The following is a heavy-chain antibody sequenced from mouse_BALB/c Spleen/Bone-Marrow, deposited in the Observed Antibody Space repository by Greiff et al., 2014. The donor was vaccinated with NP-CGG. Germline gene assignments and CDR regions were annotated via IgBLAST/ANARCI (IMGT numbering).Heavy chain of an antibody. CDR2: INPSSGYN. CDR1: GYSFNSYT. V-gene: IGHV1-4*02. J-gene: IGHJ2*01. Sequence: QVQLQQSAAELARPGASVKMSCKASGYSFNSYTMHWGKQRPGQGLEWIGYINPSSGYNEYNQKFKDKTTLTADKSSSTAYMQLSSLTSEDSAVYYCARPYGNYVYYWGQGTTLTVSS. CDR3: ARPYGNYVYY. D-gene: IGHD2-10*02.